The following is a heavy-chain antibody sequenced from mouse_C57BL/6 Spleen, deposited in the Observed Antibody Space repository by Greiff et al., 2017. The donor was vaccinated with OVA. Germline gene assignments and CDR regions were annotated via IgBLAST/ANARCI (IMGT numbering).Heavy chain of an antibody. Sequence: EVQLQQSGPGMVKPSQSLSLTCTVTGYSITSGYDWHWIRHFPGNKLEWMGYISYSGSTNYNPSLKSRISITHDTSKNHFFLKLNSVTTEDTATYYCARDRYNAMDYWGQGTSVTVSS. CDR1: GYSITSGYD. J-gene: IGHJ4*01. CDR2: ISYSGST. D-gene: IGHD2-14*01. V-gene: IGHV3-1*01. CDR3: ARDRYNAMDY.